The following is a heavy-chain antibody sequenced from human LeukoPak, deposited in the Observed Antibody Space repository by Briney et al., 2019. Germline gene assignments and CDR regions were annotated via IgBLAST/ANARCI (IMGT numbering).Heavy chain of an antibody. V-gene: IGHV3-7*01. D-gene: IGHD3-3*01. CDR2: INQCGREK. J-gene: IGHJ6*03. Sequence: GGSLRLSCAASGFTLSSLWMSWVRQAPGKGLEWVANINQCGREKHYVDSVKGRFTISRDNAKNSLYLQMNTLRAEDTAVYYCARGRGRDTTIFGVDPPENYYYYYMDVWGKGTPVTVSS. CDR1: GFTLSSLW. CDR3: ARGRGRDTTIFGVDPPENYYYYYMDV.